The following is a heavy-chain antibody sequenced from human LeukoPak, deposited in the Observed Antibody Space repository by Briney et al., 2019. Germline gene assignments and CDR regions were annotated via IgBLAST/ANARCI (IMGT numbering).Heavy chain of an antibody. CDR3: ASSYNWNDEPFDAFDI. CDR1: GGSISSYY. CDR2: IYTSGST. J-gene: IGHJ3*02. V-gene: IGHV4-4*07. Sequence: SETLSLTCTVSGGSISSYYWSWIRQPAGKGLEWIGRIYTSGSTNYNPSLKSRVTMSVDTSKNQFSLKLSSVTAADTAVYYCASSYNWNDEPFDAFDIWGQGTMVTVSS. D-gene: IGHD1-20*01.